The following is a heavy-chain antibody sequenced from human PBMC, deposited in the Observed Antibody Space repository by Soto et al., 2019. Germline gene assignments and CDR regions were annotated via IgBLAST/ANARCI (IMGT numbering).Heavy chain of an antibody. CDR2: ISFDGSRD. CDR3: AKGRRPLTMDYFDY. J-gene: IGHJ4*02. Sequence: QVQLVESGGGVVQPGRSLRLSCAASGFTFSTYGMHWVRQAPGKGLEWVAVISFDGSRDYYADSVKGRFTISRDNSKNTLYLQMNSLRPEDTAIFYCAKGRRPLTMDYFDYWGQGTLVTVSS. V-gene: IGHV3-30*18. CDR1: GFTFSTYG. D-gene: IGHD3-10*01.